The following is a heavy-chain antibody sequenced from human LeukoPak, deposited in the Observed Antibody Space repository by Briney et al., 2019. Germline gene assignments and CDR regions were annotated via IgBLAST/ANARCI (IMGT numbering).Heavy chain of an antibody. CDR1: GGTFSSYA. V-gene: IGHV1-69*05. CDR3: ARDFAYSGPFDF. Sequence: SMKVSCKASGGTFSSYAISWVRQAPGQGLEWMGRIIPIFVTANYAQKFQGRVTITTDESTSTAYMELSSLRSEDTAVYYCARDFAYSGPFDFWGQGTRVTVSS. D-gene: IGHD2-21*01. J-gene: IGHJ4*02. CDR2: IIPIFVTA.